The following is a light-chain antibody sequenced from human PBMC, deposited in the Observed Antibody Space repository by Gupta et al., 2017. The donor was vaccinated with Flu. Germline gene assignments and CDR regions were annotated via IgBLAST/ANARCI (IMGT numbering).Light chain of an antibody. V-gene: IGKV3-15*01. CDR3: QQDYTWIT. CDR2: DTS. CDR1: QSVSSY. J-gene: IGKJ4*01. Sequence: EIVMTQSPATLSVSPGERATLSCRDSQSVSSYLAWYQQKPGQAPRLLISDTSNRATGITARFSGSGDEKDFTLTSSHRQYEDCEVYYGQQDYTWITIGGGTXVEIK.